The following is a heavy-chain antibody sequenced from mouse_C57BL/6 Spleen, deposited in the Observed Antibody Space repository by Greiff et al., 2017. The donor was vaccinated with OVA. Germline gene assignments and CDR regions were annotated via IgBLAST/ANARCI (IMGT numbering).Heavy chain of an antibody. CDR2: ISSGSSTI. CDR1: GFTFSDYG. CDR3: ARGATVVMDY. J-gene: IGHJ4*01. V-gene: IGHV5-17*01. D-gene: IGHD1-1*01. Sequence: EVQLQESGGGLVKPGGSLKLSCAASGFTFSDYGMHWVRQAPEKGLEWVAYISSGSSTIYYADTVKGRFTISRDNAKNTLFLQMTSLRSEDTAMYYCARGATVVMDYWGQGTSVTVSS.